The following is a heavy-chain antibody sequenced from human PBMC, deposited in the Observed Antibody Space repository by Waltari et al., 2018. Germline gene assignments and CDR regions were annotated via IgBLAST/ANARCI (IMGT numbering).Heavy chain of an antibody. D-gene: IGHD6-19*01. CDR2: INPKSGGT. CDR3: AREWLVPYNY. J-gene: IGHJ4*02. CDR1: GYTFTGYY. Sequence: QVQLVQSGAEVKKPGASVKVSCKASGYTFTGYYMHWVRQAPGQGLEGMGRINPKSGGTNYAQKVQGRVTMTRDTSISTAYMELSRLRSDDTAVYYCAREWLVPYNYWGQGTLVTVSS. V-gene: IGHV1-2*06.